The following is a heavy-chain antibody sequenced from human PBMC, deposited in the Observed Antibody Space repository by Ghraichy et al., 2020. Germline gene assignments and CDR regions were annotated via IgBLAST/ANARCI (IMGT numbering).Heavy chain of an antibody. CDR2: ITNNGQTT. J-gene: IGHJ6*02. CDR1: GFILSPYG. CDR3: ARSAPPQTYYDSSASPQVYGMDV. D-gene: IGHD3-22*01. Sequence: GGSLRLSCAASGFILSPYGMNWVRQAPGRGLEWISYITNNGQTTYYADSVKGRFTISRDNDKKSLDLQMNSLRAEDTAVYYCARSAPPQTYYDSSASPQVYGMDVWGQGTAVTVSS. V-gene: IGHV3-48*01.